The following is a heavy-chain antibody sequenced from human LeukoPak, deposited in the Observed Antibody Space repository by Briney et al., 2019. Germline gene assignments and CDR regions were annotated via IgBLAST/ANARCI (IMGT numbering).Heavy chain of an antibody. CDR2: IYTSGST. J-gene: IGHJ5*02. CDR1: GGSISSYY. CDR3: ARRGATSNWFDP. V-gene: IGHV4-4*09. D-gene: IGHD1-26*01. Sequence: SETLSLTCTVSGGSISSYYWSWIRQPPGKGLEWIGYIYTSGSTNYNPSLKSRVTISVDTSKNQFSLKLGSVTAADTAVYYCARRGATSNWFDPWGQGTLVTVSS.